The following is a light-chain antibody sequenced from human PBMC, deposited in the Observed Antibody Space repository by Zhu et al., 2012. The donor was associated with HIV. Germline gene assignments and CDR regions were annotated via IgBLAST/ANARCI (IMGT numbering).Light chain of an antibody. V-gene: IGKV1-39*01. CDR3: QQSYSTSSYT. CDR2: AAS. CDR1: QSISSY. Sequence: DIQMTQSPSSLSASVGDRVTITCRASQSISSYLSWYQQKPGKAPKLLIYAASSLQSGVPSRFSGSGSGTDFTLTISSLQPEDFATYYCQQSYSTSSYTFGPGDQAGDQT. J-gene: IGKJ2*01.